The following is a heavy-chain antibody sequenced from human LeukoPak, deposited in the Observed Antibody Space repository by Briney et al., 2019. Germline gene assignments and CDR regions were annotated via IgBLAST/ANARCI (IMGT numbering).Heavy chain of an antibody. CDR1: GFTFSSYA. Sequence: PGGSLRLSCAASGFTFSSYAMHWVRQAPGKGLEYVSAISSNGGSTYYANSVKGRFTISRDNSKNTLYLQMGSLRAEDMAVYYCARETLQFSGSYDYWGQGTLVTVSS. J-gene: IGHJ4*02. D-gene: IGHD1-26*01. CDR2: ISSNGGST. CDR3: ARETLQFSGSYDY. V-gene: IGHV3-64*01.